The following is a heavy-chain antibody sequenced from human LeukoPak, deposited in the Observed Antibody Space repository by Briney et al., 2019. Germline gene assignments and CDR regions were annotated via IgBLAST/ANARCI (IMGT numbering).Heavy chain of an antibody. J-gene: IGHJ3*02. CDR3: ASADYEDAFDI. D-gene: IGHD4-17*01. V-gene: IGHV4-31*03. Sequence: PSETLSLTCTVSGGSISSGGYYWSWIRQHPGKGLEWIGCIYYSGSTYYNPSLKSRLTISVDTSKNQFSLKLSSVTAADTAVYYCASADYEDAFDIWGQGTMVTVSS. CDR2: IYYSGST. CDR1: GGSISSGGYY.